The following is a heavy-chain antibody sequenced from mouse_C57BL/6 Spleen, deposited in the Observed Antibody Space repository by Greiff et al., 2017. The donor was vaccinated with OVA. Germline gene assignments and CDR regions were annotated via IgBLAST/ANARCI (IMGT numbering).Heavy chain of an antibody. CDR1: GYTFTDYY. CDR2: INPNNGGT. V-gene: IGHV1-26*01. CDR3: ARRESNWEGNAMDY. J-gene: IGHJ4*01. D-gene: IGHD4-1*02. Sequence: VQLQQSGPELVKPGASVKISCKASGYTFTDYYMNWVKQSHGKSLEWIGDINPNNGGTSYNQKFKGKATLTVDKSSSTAYMELRSLTSEDSAVYYCARRESNWEGNAMDYWGQGTSVTVSS.